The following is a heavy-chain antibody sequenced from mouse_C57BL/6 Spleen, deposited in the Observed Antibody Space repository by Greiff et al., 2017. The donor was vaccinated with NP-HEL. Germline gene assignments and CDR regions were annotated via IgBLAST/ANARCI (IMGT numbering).Heavy chain of an antibody. CDR3: ARGYGSPLDY. CDR1: GYAFSSYW. V-gene: IGHV1-80*01. CDR2: IYPGDGDT. D-gene: IGHD1-1*01. J-gene: IGHJ2*01. Sequence: VKLMESGAELVKPGASVKISCKASGYAFSSYWMNWVKQRPGKGLEWIGQIYPGDGDTNYNGKFKGKATLTADKSSSTAYMQLSSLTSEDSAVYFCARGYGSPLDYWGQGTTLTVSS.